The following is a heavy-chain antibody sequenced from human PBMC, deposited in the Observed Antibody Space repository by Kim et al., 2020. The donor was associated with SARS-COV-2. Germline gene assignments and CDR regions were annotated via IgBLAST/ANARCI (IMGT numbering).Heavy chain of an antibody. Sequence: GGSLRLSCAASGFTFSSYAMNWVRQAPGKGLEWVSGIINSGGSTYYADSVKGRFTISRDNSKNTLHLQMNSLRAEDTALYYCAKGPSNRRTYGSGSYFDYWGQGTLVIVSS. J-gene: IGHJ4*02. CDR2: IINSGGST. D-gene: IGHD3-10*01. CDR1: GFTFSSYA. CDR3: AKGPSNRRTYGSGSYFDY. V-gene: IGHV3-23*01.